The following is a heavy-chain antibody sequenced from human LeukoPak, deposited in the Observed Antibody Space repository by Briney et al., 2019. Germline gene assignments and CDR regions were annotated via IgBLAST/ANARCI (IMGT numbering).Heavy chain of an antibody. J-gene: IGHJ4*02. Sequence: ASVKVSCKASGYTFTSYDINWVRQATGQGLEWMGWMNPNSGNTGYAQKFQGRDTMTRNTSISTAYMELSSLRSEDTAVYYCARTLLDYGGNSGDYWGQGTLVTVSS. V-gene: IGHV1-8*01. D-gene: IGHD4-23*01. CDR1: GYTFTSYD. CDR2: MNPNSGNT. CDR3: ARTLLDYGGNSGDY.